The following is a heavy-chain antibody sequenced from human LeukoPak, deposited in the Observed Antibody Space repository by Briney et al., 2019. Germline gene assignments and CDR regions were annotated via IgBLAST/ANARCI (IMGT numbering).Heavy chain of an antibody. CDR2: INPSGGST. J-gene: IGHJ3*02. CDR3: ARDQPHCSGGSCYPGGAFDI. D-gene: IGHD2-15*01. CDR1: GYTFTSYY. V-gene: IGHV1-46*01. Sequence: ASVTVSCTASGYTFTSYYMHWVRQAPGQGLEWMGIINPSGGSTSYAQKFQGRVTMTRDTSTSTVYMELSSLRSEDTAVYYCARDQPHCSGGSCYPGGAFDIWGQGTMVTVSS.